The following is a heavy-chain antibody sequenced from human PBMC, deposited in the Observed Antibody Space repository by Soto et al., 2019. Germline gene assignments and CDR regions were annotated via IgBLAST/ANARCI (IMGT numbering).Heavy chain of an antibody. J-gene: IGHJ4*02. V-gene: IGHV1-46*01. D-gene: IGHD1-26*01. CDR2: INPSGGST. CDR1: GYTFTSYY. CDR3: ARDGTLRGIVGATNY. Sequence: EASVKVSCKASGYTFTSYYMHWVRQAPGQGLEWMGIINPSGGSTSYAQKFQGRVTMTRDTSTSTVYMELSSMRSEDTAVYYCARDGTLRGIVGATNYWGQGTLVTVSS.